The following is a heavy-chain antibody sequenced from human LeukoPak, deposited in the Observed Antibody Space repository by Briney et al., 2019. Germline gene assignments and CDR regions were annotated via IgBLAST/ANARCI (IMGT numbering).Heavy chain of an antibody. D-gene: IGHD6-25*01. V-gene: IGHV1-8*01. CDR3: ARAAAGGDDPFDV. Sequence: ASVKVSCKASGYTFKNYDINWARQAPGQGLEWMAWMNPNNDNAGSAQKFQGRVTMTRDTSINTAYMELSSLRSDDTGAYYCARAAAGGDDPFDVWGQGSLIIVSS. CDR2: MNPNNDNA. J-gene: IGHJ3*01. CDR1: GYTFKNYD.